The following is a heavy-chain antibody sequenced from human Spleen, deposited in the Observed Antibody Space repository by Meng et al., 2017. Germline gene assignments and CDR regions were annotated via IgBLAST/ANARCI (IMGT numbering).Heavy chain of an antibody. J-gene: IGHJ5*02. D-gene: IGHD6-19*01. CDR2: IYYSGST. V-gene: IGHV4-38-2*02. Sequence: GSLRLSCSVSGYSISSAYYWGWIRQPPGKGLEWIGSIYYSGSTYYNPSLKSRVTISVDTSKNQFSLKLSSVTAADTAVYYCARVLYYSSPIWFDPWGQGTLVTVSS. CDR3: ARVLYYSSPIWFDP. CDR1: GYSISSAYY.